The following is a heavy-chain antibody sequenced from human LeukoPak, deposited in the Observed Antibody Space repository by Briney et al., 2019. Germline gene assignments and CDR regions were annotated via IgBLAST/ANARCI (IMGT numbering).Heavy chain of an antibody. V-gene: IGHV4-59*01. CDR2: IYYSGTT. Sequence: PSETLSLTCTVSGGSISSNYWSWIRQPPGKGLEWIGYIYYSGTTSYNPSLKSRVTISLDTSKNQFSLKVSSVTAADTAVYYCARVGWPALLIDSWGQGTLVTVSS. CDR1: GGSISSNY. D-gene: IGHD1-26*01. J-gene: IGHJ5*01. CDR3: ARVGWPALLIDS.